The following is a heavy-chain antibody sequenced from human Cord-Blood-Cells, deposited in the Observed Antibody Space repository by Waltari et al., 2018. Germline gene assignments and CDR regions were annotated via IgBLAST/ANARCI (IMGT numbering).Heavy chain of an antibody. J-gene: IGHJ2*01. CDR1: VGSISSRGAR. CDR2: IYHSGST. CDR3: ARVPERWYFDL. Sequence: QLQLQESGSGLVKPSQTLSLTSAAPVGSISSRGARWTRIRQPPGKGPEWIGYIYHSGSTYYNPSLKSRVTISVDRSKNQFSLKLSSVTAADTAVYYCARVPERWYFDLWGRGTLVTVSS. V-gene: IGHV4-30-2*01.